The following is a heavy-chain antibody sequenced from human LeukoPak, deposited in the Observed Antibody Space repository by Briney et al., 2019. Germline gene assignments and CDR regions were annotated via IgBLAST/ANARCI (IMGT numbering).Heavy chain of an antibody. CDR3: ARGGATYYYYGLDV. CDR2: IYSTDSI. J-gene: IGHJ6*02. Sequence: GGSLRLSCAASGFTVSRKYMSWVRQAPGKGLEWVSAIYSTDSIYYADSVKGRFTISRDNSKNTLYLQMNSLRAEDTAVYYCARGGATYYYYGLDVWGQGTMVTVSS. V-gene: IGHV3-53*01. D-gene: IGHD1-26*01. CDR1: GFTVSRKY.